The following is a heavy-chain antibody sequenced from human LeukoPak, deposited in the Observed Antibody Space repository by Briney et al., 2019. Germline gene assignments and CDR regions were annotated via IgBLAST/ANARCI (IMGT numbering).Heavy chain of an antibody. D-gene: IGHD7-27*01. CDR3: ASPGDGDYWDY. CDR1: GGTFSSYA. J-gene: IGHJ4*02. Sequence: SVKVSCKASGGTFSSYAISWVRQAPGQGLEWMGGIFPIFGTANYAQKFQGRVTITADKSTSTAYMELSSLRSEDTAVYYCASPGDGDYWDYWGQGTLVTVSS. V-gene: IGHV1-69*06. CDR2: IFPIFGTA.